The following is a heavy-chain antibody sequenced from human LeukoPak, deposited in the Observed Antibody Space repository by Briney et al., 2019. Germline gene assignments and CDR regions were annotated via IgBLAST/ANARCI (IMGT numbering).Heavy chain of an antibody. D-gene: IGHD2-2*02. Sequence: PSETLSLTCAVPGYSISSGYYWGWIRQPPGKGLEWIGSIYHSGSTYYNPSLKSRVTISVDTSKNQFSLKLSSVTAADTAVYYCASSLPAAIRYWGQGTLVTVSS. CDR1: GYSISSGYY. CDR2: IYHSGST. J-gene: IGHJ4*02. V-gene: IGHV4-38-2*01. CDR3: ASSLPAAIRY.